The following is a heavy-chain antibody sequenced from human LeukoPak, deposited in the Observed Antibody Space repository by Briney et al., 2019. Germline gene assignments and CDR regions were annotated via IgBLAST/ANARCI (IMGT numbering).Heavy chain of an antibody. D-gene: IGHD6-13*01. CDR3: AKILAAAGTQPDY. CDR2: ISYDGSNK. Sequence: GGSLRLSCAASGFTFSSYGMHWVRQAPGKGLEWVAVISYDGSNKYYADSVKGRFTISRDNSKNTLYLQMNSLRAEDTAVYYCAKILAAAGTQPDYWGQGTLVTVSS. CDR1: GFTFSSYG. V-gene: IGHV3-30*18. J-gene: IGHJ4*02.